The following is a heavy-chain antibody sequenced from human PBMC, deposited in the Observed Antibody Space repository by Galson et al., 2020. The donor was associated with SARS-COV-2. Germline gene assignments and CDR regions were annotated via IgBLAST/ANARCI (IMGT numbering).Heavy chain of an antibody. J-gene: IGHJ3*02. CDR1: GGSISSSSYY. CDR3: ARAPLRYDSFDI. V-gene: IGHV4-39*07. CDR2: INYSGST. Sequence: SETLSLTCTVSGGSISSSSYYWGWIRQPPGKGLEWIGSINYSGSTYYNPSLKSRVTISVDTSKNQFSLKLSSVTAADTAGYYCARAPLRYDSFDIWGQGTMVTVAA. D-gene: IGHD3-16*01.